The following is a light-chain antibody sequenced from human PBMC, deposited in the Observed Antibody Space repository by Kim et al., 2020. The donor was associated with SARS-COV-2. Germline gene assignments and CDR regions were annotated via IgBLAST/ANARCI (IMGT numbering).Light chain of an antibody. Sequence: GDRVTITCRASQSINIWLAWYQQKPGKAPNLLIYDASNLESGVPSRFSGSGSGTQFTLTINSLQPDDFATYYYQEYKSDSWTFGQGTKVDIK. V-gene: IGKV1-5*01. CDR2: DAS. CDR1: QSINIW. J-gene: IGKJ1*01. CDR3: QEYKSDSWT.